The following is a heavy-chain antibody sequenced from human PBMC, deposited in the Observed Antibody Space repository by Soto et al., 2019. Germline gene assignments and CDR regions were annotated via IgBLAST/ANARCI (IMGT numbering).Heavy chain of an antibody. D-gene: IGHD4-17*01. CDR1: GFDFSNYW. CDR2: ISWNSGSI. Sequence: PGGSLRLSCGASGFDFSNYWMHWVRQAPGKGLEWVSGISWNSGSIGYADSVKGRFTTSRDNAKNSLFLQMNSLRPEDTAWYYCAKDRSPTVDPSNWFDPWGQGTLVTVSS. CDR3: AKDRSPTVDPSNWFDP. J-gene: IGHJ5*02. V-gene: IGHV3-9*01.